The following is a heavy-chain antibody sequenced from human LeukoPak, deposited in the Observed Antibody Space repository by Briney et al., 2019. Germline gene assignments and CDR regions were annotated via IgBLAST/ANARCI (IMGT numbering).Heavy chain of an antibody. CDR1: GYTFTSYA. CDR3: ARVITMVRGVIIMRAFDI. J-gene: IGHJ3*02. Sequence: ASVKVSCKASGYTFTSYAMNWVRQAPGQGLEWVGWINTNTGNPTYAQGFTGRFVFSLDTSVSTAYLQISSLKAEDTAVYYCARVITMVRGVIIMRAFDIWGQGTMVTVSS. V-gene: IGHV7-4-1*02. CDR2: INTNTGNP. D-gene: IGHD3-10*01.